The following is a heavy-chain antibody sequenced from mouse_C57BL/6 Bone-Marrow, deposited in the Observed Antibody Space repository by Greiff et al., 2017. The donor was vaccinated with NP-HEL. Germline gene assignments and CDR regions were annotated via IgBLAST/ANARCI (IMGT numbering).Heavy chain of an antibody. J-gene: IGHJ3*01. Sequence: VQLQQSGTELVKPGASVKLSCKASGYTFTSYWMHWVKQRPGQGLEWIGNINPSNGGTNYNEKFKSKATLTVDKSSSTAYMQLSSLTSEDSAVYYCARWGYYGSSSPWFAYWGQGTLVTVSA. CDR3: ARWGYYGSSSPWFAY. CDR1: GYTFTSYW. D-gene: IGHD1-1*01. CDR2: INPSNGGT. V-gene: IGHV1-53*01.